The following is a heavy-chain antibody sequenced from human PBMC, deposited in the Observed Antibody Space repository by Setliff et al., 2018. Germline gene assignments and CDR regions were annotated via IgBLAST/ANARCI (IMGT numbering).Heavy chain of an antibody. V-gene: IGHV2-5*02. D-gene: IGHD6-6*01. CDR3: ALRRGNEWHLVRWFDP. J-gene: IGHJ5*02. CDR1: GFSLNTTGEG. Sequence: SGPTLVNPTQTLTLTCTFSGFSLNTTGEGVGWIRPPPGKALEWLALVYWDGDQRYSPSLNSRLSITKDSSKSQVFLTMTNMDPVDTATYYCALRRGNEWHLVRWFDPWGPGIQVTVSS. CDR2: VYWDGDQ.